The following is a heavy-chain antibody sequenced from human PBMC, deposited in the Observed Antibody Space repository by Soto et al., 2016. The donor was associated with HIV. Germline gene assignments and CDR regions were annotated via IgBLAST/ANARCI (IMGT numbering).Heavy chain of an antibody. CDR2: ISSSSAYT. V-gene: IGHV3-21*01. CDR1: GVIFSTYS. D-gene: IGHD6-13*01. CDR3: ARDRSVGIAPDGTRHYYYMDV. Sequence: EVQLVEPGGGLVKPGGSLRLSCAASGVIFSTYSMNWVRQAPGKGLEWVSSISSSSAYTFYADSVKGRFTISRDNANNSLYLQMNSLRAEDTAVYYCARDRSVGIAPDGTRHYYYMDVWGKGTTVTVSS. J-gene: IGHJ6*03.